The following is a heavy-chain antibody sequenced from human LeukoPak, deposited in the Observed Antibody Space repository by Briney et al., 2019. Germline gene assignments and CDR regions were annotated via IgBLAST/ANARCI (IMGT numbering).Heavy chain of an antibody. V-gene: IGHV3-23*01. CDR3: AKGTGASATWRYMDV. D-gene: IGHD6-13*01. CDR1: GITFSMYA. J-gene: IGHJ6*03. Sequence: GGSLRLSCAASGITFSMYAMSWVRHAPGKGLEWVSGISGTGSGTYHADSVKGRFTISRDNSKNTLYLQINSLRVEDTAVYYCAKGTGASATWRYMDVWGKGTTVTVSS. CDR2: ISGTGSGT.